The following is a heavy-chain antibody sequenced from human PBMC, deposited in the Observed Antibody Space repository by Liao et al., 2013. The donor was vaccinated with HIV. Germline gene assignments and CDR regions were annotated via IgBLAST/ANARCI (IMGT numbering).Heavy chain of an antibody. CDR3: ARERDDFWSGYYGMDV. J-gene: IGHJ6*03. CDR1: GGSISSYY. D-gene: IGHD3-3*01. CDR2: IYTSGTT. V-gene: IGHV4-4*07. Sequence: QVQLQESGPGLVKPSETLSLTCAVSGGSISSYYLSWIRQPAGKGLEWIGRIYTSGTTNYNPSLKSRVTMSVDTSKNQFSLKLSSVTAADTAVYYCARERDDFWSGYYGMDVWGKGTTVTVSS.